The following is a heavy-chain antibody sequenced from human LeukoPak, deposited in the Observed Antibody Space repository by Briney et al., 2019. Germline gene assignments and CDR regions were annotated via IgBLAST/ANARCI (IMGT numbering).Heavy chain of an antibody. D-gene: IGHD1-26*01. V-gene: IGHV3-23*01. J-gene: IGHJ4*02. CDR1: GFILRNYA. CDR3: ARGLGSYQ. CDR2: ITGSGGGT. Sequence: GGSLRLSCAASGFILRNYAMNWVSQAPGKGPEWVSSITGSGGGTSYADSVKGRFTISRDNFKSTLYLQLNSLRAEDTAVYYCARGLGSYQWGQGTLVTVSS.